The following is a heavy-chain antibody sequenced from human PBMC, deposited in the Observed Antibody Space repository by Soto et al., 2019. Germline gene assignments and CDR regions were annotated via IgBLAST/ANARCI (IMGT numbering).Heavy chain of an antibody. CDR3: AHSHLDCSSTSCHRSNWYFDL. CDR1: GFSLSTSGVG. D-gene: IGHD2-2*01. V-gene: IGHV2-5*02. Sequence: QITLKESGPTLVKPTQTLTLTCTFSGFSLSTSGVGVGWIRQPPGKALEWLALIYWDDDKRYSPSLKSRLTITKDTSKNQVVLTMTNMDPVDTATYYCAHSHLDCSSTSCHRSNWYFDLWGRGTLVTVSS. CDR2: IYWDDDK. J-gene: IGHJ2*01.